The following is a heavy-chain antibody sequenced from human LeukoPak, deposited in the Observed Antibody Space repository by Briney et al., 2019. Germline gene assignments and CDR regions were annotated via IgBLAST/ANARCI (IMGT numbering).Heavy chain of an antibody. CDR1: GFTFSTSA. CDR3: ARKALTGSHSGAFDI. J-gene: IGHJ3*02. D-gene: IGHD1-26*01. CDR2: ISGSGAT. Sequence: KSGGSLRLSCAASGFTFSTSAMTWVRQAPGKGLEWVSGISGSGATDYADSVKGRFTISRDNAENSLFLQMNSLRVDDTAVYYRARKALTGSHSGAFDIWGQGTVVIVSS. V-gene: IGHV3-23*01.